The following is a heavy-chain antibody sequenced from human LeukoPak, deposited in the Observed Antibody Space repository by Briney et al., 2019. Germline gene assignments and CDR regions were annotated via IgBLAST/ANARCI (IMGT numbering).Heavy chain of an antibody. V-gene: IGHV1-8*01. CDR2: MNPNSGNT. Sequence: ASVKVSCKASGYTFTSYDINWVRQATGQGLEWMGWMNPNSGNTGYAQKFQGRVTMTRNTSISTAYMELSSLRAEDTAVYYVGLGGSYYPVWGQGTLVTVSS. CDR1: GYTFTSYD. CDR3: GLGGSYYPV. D-gene: IGHD1-26*01. J-gene: IGHJ4*02.